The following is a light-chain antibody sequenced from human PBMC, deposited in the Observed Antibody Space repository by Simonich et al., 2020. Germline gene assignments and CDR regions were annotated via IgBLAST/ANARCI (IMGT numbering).Light chain of an antibody. CDR2: WAS. Sequence: DIVMTQSPDSLAVSLGERATINCKSSQSVLYSSNNKNYLAWYQQKPEQPPKLLIYWASTRESGVPDRISGSGSGTDFTLTISSLQAEDVAVYYCQQYYSTPPYTFGQGTKLEIK. V-gene: IGKV4-1*01. CDR1: QSVLYSSNNKNY. J-gene: IGKJ2*01. CDR3: QQYYSTPPYT.